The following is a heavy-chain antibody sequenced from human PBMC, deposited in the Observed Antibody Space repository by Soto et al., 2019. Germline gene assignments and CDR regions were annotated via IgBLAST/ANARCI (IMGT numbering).Heavy chain of an antibody. J-gene: IGHJ6*02. CDR2: IYYSGST. V-gene: IGHV4-39*01. Sequence: RSLTCTVSGGSISSSSYYWGWIRQPPGKGLEWIGSIYYSGSTYYNPSLKSRVTISVDTSKNQFSLKLSSVTAADTAVYYCARQGLPLDYYYYGMDVWGQGTTVTVSS. CDR1: GGSISSSSYY. CDR3: ARQGLPLDYYYYGMDV. D-gene: IGHD5-12*01.